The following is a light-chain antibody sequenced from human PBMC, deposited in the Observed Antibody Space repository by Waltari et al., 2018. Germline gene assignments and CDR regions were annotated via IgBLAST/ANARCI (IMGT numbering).Light chain of an antibody. CDR2: GTS. J-gene: IGKJ1*01. Sequence: EIVMTQSPATLSLSPGEIATLFCRASQSVRSTFSWFQQKPGQAPRLLIDGTSTRATGIPPRFSGSGSGTEFSLTISRLQPEDFATYYCQQYTYWPWTFGQGTRVETK. CDR1: QSVRST. V-gene: IGKV3D-15*01. CDR3: QQYTYWPWT.